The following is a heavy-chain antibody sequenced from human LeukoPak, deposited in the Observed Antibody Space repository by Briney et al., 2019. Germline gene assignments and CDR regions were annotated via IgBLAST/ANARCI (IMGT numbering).Heavy chain of an antibody. D-gene: IGHD5-12*01. CDR1: GGSISSSSYY. CDR2: IYYSGST. CDR3: ARDHGEGSDSGYPGY. V-gene: IGHV4-39*07. Sequence: SETLSLTCTVSGGSISSSSYYWGWIRQPPGKGLEWIGSIYYSGSTYYNPSLKSRVTISVDTSKNQFSLKLSSVTAADTAVYYCARDHGEGSDSGYPGYWGQGTLVTVSS. J-gene: IGHJ4*02.